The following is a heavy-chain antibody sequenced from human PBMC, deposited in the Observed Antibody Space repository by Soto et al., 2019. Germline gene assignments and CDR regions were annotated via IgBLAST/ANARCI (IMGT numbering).Heavy chain of an antibody. J-gene: IGHJ6*02. Sequence: ASVKVSCKASGGTFSSYTISWVRQAPGQGLEWMGRIIPILGIANYAQKFQGRVTITADKSTSTAYMELSSLRSEDTAVYYCARGGVVVPAAMGYYGMDVWGQGTTVTVSS. V-gene: IGHV1-69*02. D-gene: IGHD2-2*01. CDR1: GGTFSSYT. CDR2: IIPILGIA. CDR3: ARGGVVVPAAMGYYGMDV.